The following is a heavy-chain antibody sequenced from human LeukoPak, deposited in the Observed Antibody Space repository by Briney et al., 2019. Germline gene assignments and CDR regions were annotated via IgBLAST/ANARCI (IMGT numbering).Heavy chain of an antibody. Sequence: GGSLRLSCAASGFTLSSYAMSWVRQAPGKGLEWVSAISGSGGSTYYADSVKGRFTISRDNAKNSLYLQMNSLRAEDTAVYYCARGNYDFWSGYSDFDYWGQGTLVTVSS. J-gene: IGHJ4*02. D-gene: IGHD3-3*01. CDR2: ISGSGGST. CDR1: GFTLSSYA. V-gene: IGHV3-23*01. CDR3: ARGNYDFWSGYSDFDY.